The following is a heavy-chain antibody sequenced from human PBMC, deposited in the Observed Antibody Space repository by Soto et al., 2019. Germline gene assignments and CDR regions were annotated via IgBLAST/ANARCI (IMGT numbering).Heavy chain of an antibody. CDR3: ARGGVSTRTFDY. Sequence: PGESLKISCKGSGYNFAGYWIAWVRQMPGKGLELMGIIYPSDSDIRYRPSFQGQVTISADKSISSAYLQWSSLRASDTAMYYCARGGVSTRTFDYWGQGTPVTVSS. V-gene: IGHV5-51*01. D-gene: IGHD3-3*01. CDR1: GYNFAGYW. CDR2: IYPSDSDI. J-gene: IGHJ4*02.